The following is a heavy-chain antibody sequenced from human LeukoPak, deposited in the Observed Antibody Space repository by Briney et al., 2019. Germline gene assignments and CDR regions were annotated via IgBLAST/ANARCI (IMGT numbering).Heavy chain of an antibody. CDR1: GSTFSTYA. CDR2: ISSDGKNK. Sequence: GGSLRLSCAASGSTFSTYAIHWVRQAPGKGLEWVALISSDGKNKHYADSVKGRFTISRDNSKNTLYLQMNSLRAEDTAVYYCARGGRYNILTGFRRDRHDAFDIWGQGTLVTVSS. D-gene: IGHD3-9*01. J-gene: IGHJ3*02. CDR3: ARGGRYNILTGFRRDRHDAFDI. V-gene: IGHV3-30*04.